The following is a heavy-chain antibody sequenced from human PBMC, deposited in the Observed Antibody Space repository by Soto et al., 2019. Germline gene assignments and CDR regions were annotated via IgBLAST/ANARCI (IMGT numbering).Heavy chain of an antibody. CDR1: GFTFANHW. Sequence: PGGSLRLSCAVSGFTFANHWMHWVRQAPGKGLGWVSRMNSDGSTTDYADSVKGRFTVSRDNAKNTLYLQMNSLRAEDTAVYYCATAEVDYWGPGTLVTVSS. CDR3: ATAEVDY. CDR2: MNSDGSTT. V-gene: IGHV3-74*01. J-gene: IGHJ4*02.